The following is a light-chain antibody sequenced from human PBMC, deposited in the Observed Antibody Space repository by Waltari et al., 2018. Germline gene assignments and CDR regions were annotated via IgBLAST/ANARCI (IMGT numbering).Light chain of an antibody. CDR3: QVWDSGSGHPHVV. V-gene: IGLV3-21*02. Sequence: SYVLPQPPSVSVAPGQTASITCGGDTIGRKSVHWYQQKAGQAPVLVVHDDSDRPSGIPERLSGSNSGNTATLTISRVEAGDEADFYCQVWDSGSGHPHVVFGGGTRLTVL. CDR2: DDS. J-gene: IGLJ2*01. CDR1: TIGRKS.